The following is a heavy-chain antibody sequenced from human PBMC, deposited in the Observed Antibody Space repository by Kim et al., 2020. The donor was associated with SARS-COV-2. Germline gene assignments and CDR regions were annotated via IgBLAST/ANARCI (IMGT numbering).Heavy chain of an antibody. Sequence: ASVKVSCKASGYTFTGYYMHWVRQAPGQGLEWMGRINPNSGGTNYAQKFQGRVTMTRDTSISTAYMELSRLRSDDTAVYYCARDYGLHPTSEDYWGQGTLVTVSS. CDR1: GYTFTGYY. J-gene: IGHJ4*02. D-gene: IGHD3-3*01. V-gene: IGHV1-2*06. CDR2: INPNSGGT. CDR3: ARDYGLHPTSEDY.